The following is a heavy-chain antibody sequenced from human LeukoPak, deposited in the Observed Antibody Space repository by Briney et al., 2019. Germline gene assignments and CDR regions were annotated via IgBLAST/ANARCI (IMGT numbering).Heavy chain of an antibody. CDR3: ARWADIVVVPAAPDGMDV. Sequence: PSETLSLTCAVYGGSFSGYYWSWIRQPPGKGLEWIGEINHSGSTNYNPSLKSRVTISVDTSKNQFSLKLSSVTAADTAVYYCARWADIVVVPAAPDGMDVWGQGTTVTVSS. D-gene: IGHD2-2*01. CDR1: GGSFSGYY. CDR2: INHSGST. V-gene: IGHV4-34*01. J-gene: IGHJ6*02.